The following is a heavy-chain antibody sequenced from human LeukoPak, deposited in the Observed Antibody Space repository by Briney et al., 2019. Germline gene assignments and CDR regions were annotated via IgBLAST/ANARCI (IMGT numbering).Heavy chain of an antibody. Sequence: ASVKVSCKASGYTFIGYKMHWVRQAPGQGLEWVGWINPNSGGTNYAQKFQGRVTMTRDTSISTAYMELSRLRSDDTAVYYCARGGQGSAATPGQTFRDLWFGELSLFDAFDIWGQGTMVTVSS. J-gene: IGHJ3*02. CDR3: ARGGQGSAATPGQTFRDLWFGELSLFDAFDI. CDR2: INPNSGGT. CDR1: GYTFIGYK. D-gene: IGHD3-10*01. V-gene: IGHV1-2*02.